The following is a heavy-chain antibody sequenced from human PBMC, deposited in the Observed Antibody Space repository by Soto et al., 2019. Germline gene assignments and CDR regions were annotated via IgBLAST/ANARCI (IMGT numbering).Heavy chain of an antibody. CDR3: TRDPHGTGIDY. CDR2: INPAGSST. V-gene: IGHV3-74*01. Sequence: GGSLRLSCAASGFTFSSYWMHWVRQAPGKGLVRVSRINPAGSSTNYADSVKGRFNISRDNAKNTLYLQMISLRAEDTAVYYCTRDPHGTGIDYWGQGTLVTVSS. J-gene: IGHJ4*02. CDR1: GFTFSSYW. D-gene: IGHD1-1*01.